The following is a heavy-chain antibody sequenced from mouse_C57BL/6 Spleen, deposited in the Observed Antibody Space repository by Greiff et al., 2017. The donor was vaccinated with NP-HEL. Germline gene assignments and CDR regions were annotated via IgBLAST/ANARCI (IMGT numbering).Heavy chain of an antibody. Sequence: EVQVVESGGGLVQPGGSLSLSCAASGFTFTDYYMSWVRQPPGKALEWLGFIRNKANGYTTEYSASVKGRFTISRDNSQSILYLQMNALRAEDSATYYCARSPYYYFDYWGQGTTLTVSS. V-gene: IGHV7-3*01. CDR3: ARSPYYYFDY. D-gene: IGHD2-10*01. CDR2: IRNKANGYTT. J-gene: IGHJ2*01. CDR1: GFTFTDYY.